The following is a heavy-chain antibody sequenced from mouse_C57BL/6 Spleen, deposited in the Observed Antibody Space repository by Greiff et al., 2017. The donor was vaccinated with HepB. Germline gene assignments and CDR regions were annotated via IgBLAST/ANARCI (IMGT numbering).Heavy chain of an antibody. Sequence: EVKLQESGPGLVKPSQSLSLTCSVTGYSITSGYYWNWIRQFPGNKLEWMGYISYDGSNNYNPSLKNRISIPRDTSKNQFFLKLNSVTTDDTATYYCARGGYSNYLYAMDYWGQGTSVTVSS. D-gene: IGHD2-5*01. J-gene: IGHJ4*01. V-gene: IGHV3-6*01. CDR1: GYSITSGYY. CDR2: ISYDGSN. CDR3: ARGGYSNYLYAMDY.